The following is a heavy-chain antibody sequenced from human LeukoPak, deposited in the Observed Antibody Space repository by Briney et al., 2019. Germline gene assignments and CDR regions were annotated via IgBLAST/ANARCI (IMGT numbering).Heavy chain of an antibody. D-gene: IGHD2-2*01. J-gene: IGHJ3*02. V-gene: IGHV1-69*13. CDR2: IIPIFGTA. Sequence: ASVKVSCKASGGTFSSYAISWVRQAPGQGLEWMGGIIPIFGTANYAQKFQGRVTITADESTSTAYTELSSLRSEDTAVYYCARTLEYQLLPDAFDIWGQGTMVTVSS. CDR3: ARTLEYQLLPDAFDI. CDR1: GGTFSSYA.